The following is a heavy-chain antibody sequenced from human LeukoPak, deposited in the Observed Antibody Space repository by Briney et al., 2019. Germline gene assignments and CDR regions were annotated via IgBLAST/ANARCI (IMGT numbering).Heavy chain of an antibody. CDR2: IYYSGST. CDR3: ARQPIDVWGSYRPNWFDP. CDR1: GGSISSSSYY. J-gene: IGHJ5*02. V-gene: IGHV4-39*01. Sequence: PSETLSLTCTVSGGSISSSSYYWGWIRQPPGKGLGWIGSIYYSGSTYYNPSLKSRVTISVDTSKNQFSLKLSSVTAADTAVYYCARQPIDVWGSYRPNWFDPWGQGTLVTVSS. D-gene: IGHD3-16*02.